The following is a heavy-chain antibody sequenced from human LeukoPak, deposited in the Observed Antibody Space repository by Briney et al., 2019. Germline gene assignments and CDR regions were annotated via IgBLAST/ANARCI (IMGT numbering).Heavy chain of an antibody. CDR1: GYTLTELS. CDR2: FDPEDGET. CDR3: ATDQKKWTTRYNY. V-gene: IGHV1-24*01. J-gene: IGHJ4*02. D-gene: IGHD3-9*01. Sequence: ASVKVSCKVSGYTLTELSMHWVRQAPGKGLGWMGGFDPEDGETIYAQKFQGRVTMTEDTSTDTAYVELSSLRSEDTAVYYCATDQKKWTTRYNYWGQGTLVTVSS.